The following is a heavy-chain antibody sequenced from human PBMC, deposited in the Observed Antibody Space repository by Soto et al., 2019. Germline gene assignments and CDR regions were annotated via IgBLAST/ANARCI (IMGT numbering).Heavy chain of an antibody. V-gene: IGHV3-21*01. Sequence: GGSLRLSCAASGFTFSGDSMNWVRQAPGKGLEWVASISTRSDIYYADSVKGRFTISRDNAKNTLYLQMNSLRAEDTAVYYCKCQDSITGPTNTLAYCGQGTLVRVSS. J-gene: IGHJ4*02. CDR3: KCQDSITGPTNTLAY. CDR1: GFTFSGDS. CDR2: ISTRSDI. D-gene: IGHD4-4*01.